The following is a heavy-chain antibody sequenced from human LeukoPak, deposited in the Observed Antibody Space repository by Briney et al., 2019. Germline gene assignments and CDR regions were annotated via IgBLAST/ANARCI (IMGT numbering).Heavy chain of an antibody. CDR1: GGSFSGYY. D-gene: IGHD5-18*01. J-gene: IGHJ4*02. Sequence: PSETLSLTCAVYGGSFSGYYWSWIRQPPGKGLEWIGEINHSGSTNYNPSLKSRVTISVDTSKNQFSLKLSSVTAADTAVYYCARARRGYSYGYGDYWGQGTLVTVSS. V-gene: IGHV4-34*01. CDR2: INHSGST. CDR3: ARARRGYSYGYGDY.